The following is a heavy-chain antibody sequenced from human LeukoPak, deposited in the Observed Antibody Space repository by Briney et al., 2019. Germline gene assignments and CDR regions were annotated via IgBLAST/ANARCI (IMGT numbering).Heavy chain of an antibody. D-gene: IGHD2-2*01. CDR2: IYTSGST. CDR3: ARGIVVVPAAVRFDY. J-gene: IGHJ4*02. V-gene: IGHV4-4*07. Sequence: SETLSLTCTVSGASISSYYWSWFRQPAGKGLEWIGRIYTSGSTIYNPSLKSRVTMSVDTSKNQFSLKLSSVTAADTAVYYCARGIVVVPAAVRFDYWGQGTLVTVSS. CDR1: GASISSYY.